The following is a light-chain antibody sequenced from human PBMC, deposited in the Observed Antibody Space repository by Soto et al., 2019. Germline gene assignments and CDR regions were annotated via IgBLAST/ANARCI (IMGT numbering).Light chain of an antibody. Sequence: ELVLTQSPATLSFSPLEGATLSCTASQSVAGYLAWYQQKPGQGPRLLIYDTSNRATGAPPRFSGSGSGTDFTLTISSLEPEDFAIYYCQHRSNWRMYTFGQGTKVDIK. V-gene: IGKV3-11*01. CDR3: QHRSNWRMYT. J-gene: IGKJ2*01. CDR2: DTS. CDR1: QSVAGY.